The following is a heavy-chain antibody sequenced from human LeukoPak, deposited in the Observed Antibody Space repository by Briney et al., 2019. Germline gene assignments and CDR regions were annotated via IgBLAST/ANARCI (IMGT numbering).Heavy chain of an antibody. CDR3: ARGPGDIVRGYGMDV. CDR1: GYTFTGYY. D-gene: IGHD2-15*01. CDR2: INPNSGGT. V-gene: IGHV1-2*02. Sequence: ASVKVSCKASGYTFTGYYMHWVRQAPGQGLEWMGWINPNSGGTNYAQKFQGRVTMTRDTSTSTVYMELSSLRSEDTAVYYCARGPGDIVRGYGMDVWGQGTTVTVSS. J-gene: IGHJ6*02.